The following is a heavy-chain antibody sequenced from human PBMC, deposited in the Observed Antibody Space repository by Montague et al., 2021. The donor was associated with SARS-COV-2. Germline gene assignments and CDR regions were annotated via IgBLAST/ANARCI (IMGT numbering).Heavy chain of an antibody. Sequence: SLKLSCAASGFTFVSYTMNWFRQAPGKGLEWVSSISGSSVHIYYADSLRGRFTISRDNAKNSLYLQVNTLSADDTAVYYCARQHPLIVISGVADSWGQGTLVTVSS. CDR3: ARQHPLIVISGVADS. V-gene: IGHV3-21*01. D-gene: IGHD3-3*01. CDR2: ISGSSVHI. CDR1: GFTFVSYT. J-gene: IGHJ5*01.